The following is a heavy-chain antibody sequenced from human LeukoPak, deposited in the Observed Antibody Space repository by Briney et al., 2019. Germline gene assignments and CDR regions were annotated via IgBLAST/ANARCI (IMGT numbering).Heavy chain of an antibody. Sequence: GRSLRLSCAASGFTFSSYAMNWVRQAPGKGLERVAIISYDGTNKDYADSVKGRFTISRDNSRNTLYLQMNSLRAEDTAVYYCARDPLYTNSPPSYFDYWGQGTLVTVSS. J-gene: IGHJ4*02. CDR1: GFTFSSYA. CDR2: ISYDGTNK. D-gene: IGHD2-2*02. CDR3: ARDPLYTNSPPSYFDY. V-gene: IGHV3-30-3*01.